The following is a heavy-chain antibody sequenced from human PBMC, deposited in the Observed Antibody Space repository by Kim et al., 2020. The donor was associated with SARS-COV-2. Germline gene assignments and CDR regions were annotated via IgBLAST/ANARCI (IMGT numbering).Heavy chain of an antibody. D-gene: IGHD6-13*01. CDR2: IWYDGSNK. CDR3: ARESIAAATTGYFDL. V-gene: IGHV3-33*01. J-gene: IGHJ2*01. Sequence: GGSLRLSCAASGFTFSSYGMHWVRQAPGKGLEWVAVIWYDGSNKYYADSVKGRFTISRDNSKNTLYLQMNSLRAEDTAVYYCARESIAAATTGYFDLWGRGTLVTVSS. CDR1: GFTFSSYG.